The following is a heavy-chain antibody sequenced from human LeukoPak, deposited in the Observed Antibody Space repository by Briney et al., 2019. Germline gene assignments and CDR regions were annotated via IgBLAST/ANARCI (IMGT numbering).Heavy chain of an antibody. D-gene: IGHD2-2*01. CDR2: ISSSSYI. CDR1: GFTFSSYA. CDR3: ARDLCSSTSCYQSDY. Sequence: GGSLRLSCAASGFTFSSYAMHWVRQAPGKGLEWVSSISSSSYIYYADSVKGRFTISRDNAKNSLYLQMNSLRAEDTAVYYCARDLCSSTSCYQSDYWGQGTLVTVSS. V-gene: IGHV3-21*01. J-gene: IGHJ4*02.